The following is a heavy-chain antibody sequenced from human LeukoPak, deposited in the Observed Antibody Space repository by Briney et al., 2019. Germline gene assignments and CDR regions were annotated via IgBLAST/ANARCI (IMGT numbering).Heavy chain of an antibody. CDR1: GYSISSGYY. J-gene: IGHJ4*02. Sequence: SETLSLTCTVSGYSISSGYYWGWIRQPPGKGLEWIGSIYHSGSTYYNPSLKSRVTISVDTSKNQFSLKLSSVTAADTAVYYCARGPLNWNYVIGDYWGQGTLVTVSS. CDR2: IYHSGST. D-gene: IGHD1-7*01. V-gene: IGHV4-38-2*02. CDR3: ARGPLNWNYVIGDY.